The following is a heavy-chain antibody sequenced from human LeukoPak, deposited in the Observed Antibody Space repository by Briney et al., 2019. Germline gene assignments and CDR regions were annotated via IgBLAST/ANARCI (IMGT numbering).Heavy chain of an antibody. Sequence: SVTVSCTTSGGTFTTSAISWVRQAPGQGLEWLWGIMPLFGTAGYAQKFQGRVTITKDESTRTVYLELTSLTSDDTAVYYCARDVHGDYGSGWFDPWGQGTLVSVSS. CDR1: GGTFTTSA. D-gene: IGHD4-17*01. V-gene: IGHV1-69*05. J-gene: IGHJ5*02. CDR3: ARDVHGDYGSGWFDP. CDR2: IMPLFGTA.